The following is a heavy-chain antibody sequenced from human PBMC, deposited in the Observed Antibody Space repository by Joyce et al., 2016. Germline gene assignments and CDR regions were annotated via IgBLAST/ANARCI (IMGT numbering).Heavy chain of an antibody. D-gene: IGHD6-19*01. CDR3: AGDGAVAGSYIGDYTAGSYYYYGMDV. J-gene: IGHJ6*02. CDR1: GFTFSGYP. V-gene: IGHV3-30-3*01. Sequence: QVQLVESGGGVVQPGWSLRLSCAAFGFTFSGYPLHWVRRVQGKGLEWVAVIAYDGSDKYYADSVQGRCTSSSDKSKNTVHLQMSSLSAEETAVDYCAGDGAVAGSYIGDYTAGSYYYYGMDVWGQGTTVTGSS. CDR2: IAYDGSDK.